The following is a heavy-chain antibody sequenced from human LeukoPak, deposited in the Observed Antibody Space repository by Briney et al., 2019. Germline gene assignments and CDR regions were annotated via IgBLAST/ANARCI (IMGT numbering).Heavy chain of an antibody. V-gene: IGHV3-48*03. CDR2: ISSSGSTI. CDR3: ARIPRQLHLDP. J-gene: IGHJ5*02. D-gene: IGHD2-2*01. CDR1: GFTFSSYE. Sequence: GGSLRLSCAASGFTFSSYEMNWVRQAPGKGLEWVSYISSSGSTIHYADSVKGRFTISRDNAKNSLYLQMNSLRAEDTAVYYCARIPRQLHLDPWGQGTLVTVSS.